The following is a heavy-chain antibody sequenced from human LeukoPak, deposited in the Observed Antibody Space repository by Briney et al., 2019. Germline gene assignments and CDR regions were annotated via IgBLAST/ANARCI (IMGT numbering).Heavy chain of an antibody. CDR2: IYTSGST. V-gene: IGHV4-59*10. J-gene: IGHJ4*02. CDR3: AGPGPTGGPY. CDR1: GGSFSGYY. D-gene: IGHD3-10*01. Sequence: SETLSLTCAVYGGSFSGYYWSWIRQPAGKGLEWIGRIYTSGSTNYNPSLKSRVTISVDTSKNQFSLKLSSVTAADTAVYYCAGPGPTGGPYWGQGTLVTVSS.